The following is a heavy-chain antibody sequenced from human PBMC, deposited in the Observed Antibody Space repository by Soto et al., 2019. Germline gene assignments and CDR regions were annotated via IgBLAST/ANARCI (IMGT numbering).Heavy chain of an antibody. CDR1: GGTFNSYA. Sequence: ASVKVSCKASGGTFNSYAMHCVRQAPGQRLEWMGWINAGNGNTKYSQKFQGRVTITRDTSASTAYMELSSLGSEDTAVYYCARDVGGMDVWGQGTTVTVSS. D-gene: IGHD1-26*01. CDR2: INAGNGNT. J-gene: IGHJ6*02. CDR3: ARDVGGMDV. V-gene: IGHV1-3*01.